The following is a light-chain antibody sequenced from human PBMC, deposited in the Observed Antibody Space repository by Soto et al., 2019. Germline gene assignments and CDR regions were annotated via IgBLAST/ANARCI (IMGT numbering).Light chain of an antibody. CDR3: SSYTCTSTYV. CDR1: SSDIGDYSY. V-gene: IGLV2-14*03. J-gene: IGLJ1*01. Sequence: QSVLTQPASVSGSPGQSITISCTGTSSDIGDYSYVSWFQQHPGKVPKLLIYDVRSRPSGISHRFSGSKSGTTASLTISGLQAEDEADYYCSSYTCTSTYVFGSGTKVTVL. CDR2: DVR.